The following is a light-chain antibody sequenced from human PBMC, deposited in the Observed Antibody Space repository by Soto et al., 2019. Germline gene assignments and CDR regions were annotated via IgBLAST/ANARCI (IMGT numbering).Light chain of an antibody. CDR2: QAS. V-gene: IGKV1-5*03. CDR1: QSTSSY. Sequence: IQMTQSPSTLAASLGDRVTITCRASQSTSSYLAWYQQKPGKAPKILIYQASSLENGVPSRLSGSGSGTEFSLTISSLQPDDFATYYCQQYSSHSTFGQGTKVDIK. CDR3: QQYSSHST. J-gene: IGKJ1*01.